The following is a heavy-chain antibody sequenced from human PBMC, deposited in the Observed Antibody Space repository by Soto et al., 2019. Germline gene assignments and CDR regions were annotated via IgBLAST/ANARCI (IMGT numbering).Heavy chain of an antibody. J-gene: IGHJ6*02. D-gene: IGHD3-3*01. CDR3: ANDCWSGYYPYYYYGMDV. CDR2: IYYTGNT. Sequence: PSETLSLTCTVSGGSISSSSYYWGWIRQPPGKGLEWIGSIYYTGNTYSDPSLKSRVTMSVDTSKNQFSLRLSSVTAADTAVYYCANDCWSGYYPYYYYGMDVWAQGTTVPVS. CDR1: GGSISSSSYY. V-gene: IGHV4-39*01.